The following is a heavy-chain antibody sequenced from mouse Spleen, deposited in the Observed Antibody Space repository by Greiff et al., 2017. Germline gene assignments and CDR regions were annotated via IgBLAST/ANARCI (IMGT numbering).Heavy chain of an antibody. Sequence: EVQRVESGGGLVQPGGSLRLSCATSGFTFTDYYMSWVRQPPGKALEWLGFIRNKANGYTTEYSASVKGRFTISRDNSQSILYLQMNTLRAEDSATYYCARDRMDYWGQGTSVTVSS. CDR1: GFTFTDYY. CDR2: IRNKANGYTT. J-gene: IGHJ4*01. CDR3: ARDRMDY. V-gene: IGHV7-3*02.